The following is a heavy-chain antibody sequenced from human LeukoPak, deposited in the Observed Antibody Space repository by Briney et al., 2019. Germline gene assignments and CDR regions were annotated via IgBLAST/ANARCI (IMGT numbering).Heavy chain of an antibody. CDR2: ISWNSGSI. CDR3: AKDRSSVVRGVIIYGMDV. J-gene: IGHJ6*02. V-gene: IGHV3-9*01. Sequence: PGRSLRLSCAASGFTFDDYAMHWVQQAPGKGLEWVSGISWNSGSIGYADSVKGRFTISRDNAKNSLYLQMNSLRDEDTALYYCAKDRSSVVRGVIIYGMDVWGQGTTVTVSS. CDR1: GFTFDDYA. D-gene: IGHD3-10*01.